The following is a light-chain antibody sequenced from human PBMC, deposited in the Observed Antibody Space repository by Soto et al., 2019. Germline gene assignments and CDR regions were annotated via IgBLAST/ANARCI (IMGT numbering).Light chain of an antibody. CDR1: QSISSSF. V-gene: IGKV3-20*01. J-gene: IGKJ5*01. CDR3: QQYDNSPIT. CDR2: GAS. Sequence: EIVLTQSPGILSLSPWERASLSCGASQSISSSFLAWYQQKPGQAPRLLTYGASSRATGIPDRFSGTGSETDFTLTISRLEPEDFAVYYCQQYDNSPITFGQGTRLEI.